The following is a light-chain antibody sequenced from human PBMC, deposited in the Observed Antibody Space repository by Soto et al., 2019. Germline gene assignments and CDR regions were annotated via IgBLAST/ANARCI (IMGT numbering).Light chain of an antibody. J-gene: IGLJ2*01. V-gene: IGLV2-14*01. Sequence: QSVLTQPASVSGSPGQSITISCTGTSSDVGGYKYVSWYQQHPGKAPKLIIHEVSSRPSGVSSRLSGSKSGNTASLTISGLQAEDEADYYCSSYTSSATLVFGVGTK. CDR3: SSYTSSATLV. CDR2: EVS. CDR1: SSDVGGYKY.